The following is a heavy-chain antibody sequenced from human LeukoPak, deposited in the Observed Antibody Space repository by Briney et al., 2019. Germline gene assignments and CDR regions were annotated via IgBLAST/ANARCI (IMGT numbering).Heavy chain of an antibody. D-gene: IGHD2-2*02. CDR1: GGTFSSYA. CDR3: ARDLPLGYRSSTSCYKGWFDP. J-gene: IGHJ5*02. CDR2: IIAIFGTA. Sequence: SSVKVSCKASGGTFSSYAISWVRQSPGQGLEWMGGIIAIFGTANYAQKFQGRVTITADESTSTAYMWLSSLSSADPAVYYCARDLPLGYRSSTSCYKGWFDPWGQGTLVTVSA. V-gene: IGHV1-69*01.